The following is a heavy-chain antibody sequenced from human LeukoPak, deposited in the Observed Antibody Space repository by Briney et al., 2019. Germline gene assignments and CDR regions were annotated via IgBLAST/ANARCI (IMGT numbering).Heavy chain of an antibody. CDR2: INPNSGGT. CDR1: GYTFTGYY. J-gene: IGHJ4*02. V-gene: IGHV1-2*02. Sequence: ASVKVSCKASGYTFTGYYMHWVRQAPGQGLEWIGWINPNSGGTNYAQKFQGRVAMTRDTSISTAYMELSRLRSDDTAVYYCARDRKAGGYFSYWGQGTLVTVSS. D-gene: IGHD5-18*01. CDR3: ARDRKAGGYFSY.